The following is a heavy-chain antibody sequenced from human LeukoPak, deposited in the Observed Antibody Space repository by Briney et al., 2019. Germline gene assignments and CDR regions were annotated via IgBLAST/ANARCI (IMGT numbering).Heavy chain of an antibody. Sequence: PSETLSLTCTVSGASVGSSSYYWGWIRQTPERGLEWIVSMYYNGAIYYNPSLKSRVSISTDKAKNLFPLKLSSVTAADTAVYYCASHYIWGSYRYIDNWGQGTLVTVSS. D-gene: IGHD3-16*02. V-gene: IGHV4-39*02. CDR3: ASHYIWGSYRYIDN. J-gene: IGHJ4*02. CDR2: MYYNGAI. CDR1: GASVGSSSYY.